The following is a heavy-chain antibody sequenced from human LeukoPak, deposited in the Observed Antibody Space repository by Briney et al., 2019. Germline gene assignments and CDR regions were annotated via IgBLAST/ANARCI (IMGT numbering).Heavy chain of an antibody. Sequence: SETLSLTCTVSGGSISSYYWSWIRQPPGKGLEWIGYIYTSGNTNYNPSLKSRVTISLDTSKNHFSLKLSSVSAADTAVYYCAKHYSGSYSTFDYWGQGTLVTVSS. CDR3: AKHYSGSYSTFDY. CDR1: GGSISSYY. V-gene: IGHV4-4*09. J-gene: IGHJ4*02. D-gene: IGHD1-26*01. CDR2: IYTSGNT.